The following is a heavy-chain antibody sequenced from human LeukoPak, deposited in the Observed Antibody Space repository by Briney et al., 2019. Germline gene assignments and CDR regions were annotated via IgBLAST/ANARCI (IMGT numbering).Heavy chain of an antibody. D-gene: IGHD1-26*01. Sequence: PGGSLRLSCAASGFTFSSYAMSWVRQAPGKGLEWVSDISGSGGSTYYADSVKGRFTISRDNSKNTLYLQMNSLRAEDTAVYYCAKVYSGSYTTYYFDYWGQGTLVTVSS. J-gene: IGHJ4*02. CDR3: AKVYSGSYTTYYFDY. CDR1: GFTFSSYA. V-gene: IGHV3-23*01. CDR2: ISGSGGST.